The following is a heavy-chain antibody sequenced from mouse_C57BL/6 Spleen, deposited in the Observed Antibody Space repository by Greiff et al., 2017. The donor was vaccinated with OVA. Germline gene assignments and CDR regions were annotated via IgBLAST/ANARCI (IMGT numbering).Heavy chain of an antibody. CDR2: IYPGDGDT. J-gene: IGHJ4*01. Sequence: QVQLQQSGPELVKPGASVKISCKASGYAFSSSWMNWVKQRPGKGLEWIGRIYPGDGDTKYNGKFKGKATLTADKSSSTAYMQLSSLTSEDSAVYFCASLFTGAMDYWGQGTSGTVSS. CDR3: ASLFTGAMDY. V-gene: IGHV1-82*01. D-gene: IGHD6-5*01. CDR1: GYAFSSSW.